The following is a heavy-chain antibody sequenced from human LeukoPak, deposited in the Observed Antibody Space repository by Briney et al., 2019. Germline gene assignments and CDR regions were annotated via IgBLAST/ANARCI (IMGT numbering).Heavy chain of an antibody. CDR3: ARGGGTHDAFDI. J-gene: IGHJ3*02. V-gene: IGHV4-34*01. CDR1: GGSFSGYY. CDR2: INHSGST. Sequence: SETLSLTCAVCGGSFSGYYWSWIRQPPGKGLEWIGEINHSGSTNYNPSLKSRVTISVDTSKNQFSLKLTSVTAADTAVYYCARGGGTHDAFDIWAQGTMVTVSS. D-gene: IGHD3-16*01.